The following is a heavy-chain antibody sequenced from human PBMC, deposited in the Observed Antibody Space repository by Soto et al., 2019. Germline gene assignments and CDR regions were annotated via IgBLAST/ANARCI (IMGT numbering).Heavy chain of an antibody. CDR1: IFPFSTYC. V-gene: IGHV3-30*03. CDR2: ISYDGTNK. J-gene: IGHJ3*01. Sequence: PGGSLRFSCAAAIFPFSTYCMHLVRQAPGKGLERVSVISYDGTNKYYADSIKGRFTISRDNSANTLFLQVNSLRREDTAMYYCARDPSPYTSGWYGIEVWGHGTLVTFSS. D-gene: IGHD6-19*01. CDR3: ARDPSPYTSGWYGIEV.